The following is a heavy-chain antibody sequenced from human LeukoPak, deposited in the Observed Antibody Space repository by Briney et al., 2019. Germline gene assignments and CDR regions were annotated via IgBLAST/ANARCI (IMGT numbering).Heavy chain of an antibody. CDR3: ARAAWRGTNSRDAFDI. J-gene: IGHJ4*02. CDR1: GGSISSGGDY. CDR2: ISYSGTT. Sequence: SETLSLTCTVSGGSISSGGDYWSWIRQHPGKGLEWIGYISYSGTTYYNPSLKSRITISLVTSKNQFSLELSSVTAADTAVYYCARAAWRGTNSRDAFDIWGQGILVTVSS. V-gene: IGHV4-31*03. D-gene: IGHD4/OR15-4a*01.